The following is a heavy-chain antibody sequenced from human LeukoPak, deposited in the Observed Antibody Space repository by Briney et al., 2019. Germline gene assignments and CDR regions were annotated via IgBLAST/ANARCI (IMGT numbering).Heavy chain of an antibody. CDR1: GGSISSYY. CDR3: ARTLIAAAGNNWFDP. J-gene: IGHJ5*02. V-gene: IGHV4-59*01. D-gene: IGHD6-13*01. CDR2: IYYSGST. Sequence: PSETLSLTCTVSGGSISSYYWSWIRQPPGKGLEWIGYIYYSGSTNYNPSLKSRVTISVDTSKNQFSLKLSSVTAADTAVYYCARTLIAAAGNNWFDPWGQGTLVTVSS.